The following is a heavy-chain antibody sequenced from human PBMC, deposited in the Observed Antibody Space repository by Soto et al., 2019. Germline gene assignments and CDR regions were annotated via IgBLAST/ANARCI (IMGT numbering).Heavy chain of an antibody. J-gene: IGHJ3*02. V-gene: IGHV3-23*01. CDR2: ISGSGGST. Sequence: GGSLRLSCAASGFTFSSYAMSWVRQAPGKGLEWVSAISGSGGSTYYADSVKGRFTISRDNSKNTLYLQMNSLRAEDTAVYYCAKDQSQNWMGPPLHAFDIWGQGTMVTVSS. CDR1: GFTFSSYA. D-gene: IGHD1-1*01. CDR3: AKDQSQNWMGPPLHAFDI.